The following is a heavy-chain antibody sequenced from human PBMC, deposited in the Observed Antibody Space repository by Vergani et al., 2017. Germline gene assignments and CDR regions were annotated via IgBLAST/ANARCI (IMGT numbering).Heavy chain of an antibody. Sequence: QVQLQQWGAGLLKPSETLSLTCAVYGGSFSGYYWSWIRQPPGKGLEWIGEINHSGSTNYNPSLKSRVTISVDTSKNQFSLKLSSVTAADTAVYYCARGVMYSSGWYGVSRMPYYFDYWGQGTLVTVSS. V-gene: IGHV4-34*01. CDR1: GGSFSGYY. CDR3: ARGVMYSSGWYGVSRMPYYFDY. CDR2: INHSGST. J-gene: IGHJ4*02. D-gene: IGHD6-19*01.